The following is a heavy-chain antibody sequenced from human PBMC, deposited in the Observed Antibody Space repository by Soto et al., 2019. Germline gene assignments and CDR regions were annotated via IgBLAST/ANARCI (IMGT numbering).Heavy chain of an antibody. V-gene: IGHV1-24*01. J-gene: IGHJ4*02. D-gene: IGHD6-13*01. CDR2: FDPEDGET. Sequence: GTSVKVSCKVSGYTLTELSMHWVRQAPGKGLEWMGGFDPEDGETIYAQKFQGRVTMTEDTSTDTAYMELSSLRSEDTAVYYCATSLIDSSWHKGTHSDYWGQGTLVTVSS. CDR1: GYTLTELS. CDR3: ATSLIDSSWHKGTHSDY.